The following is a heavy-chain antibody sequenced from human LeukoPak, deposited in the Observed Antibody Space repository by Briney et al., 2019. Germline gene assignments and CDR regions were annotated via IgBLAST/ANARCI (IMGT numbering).Heavy chain of an antibody. J-gene: IGHJ5*02. CDR3: ARDRIRSGSYSSWFDP. CDR2: IYTSGST. V-gene: IGHV4-4*07. D-gene: IGHD1-26*01. Sequence: SETLSLTCTVSGGSLSSYYWSWIRQPAGKGLEGIGHIYTSGSTNYNPSLKSRVTMSVDTSKNQFSLKLSSVTAADTAVYYCARDRIRSGSYSSWFDPWGQGTLVTVSS. CDR1: GGSLSSYY.